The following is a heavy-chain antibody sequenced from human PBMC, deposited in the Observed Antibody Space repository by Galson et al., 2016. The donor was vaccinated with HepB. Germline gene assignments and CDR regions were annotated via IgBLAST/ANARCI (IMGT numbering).Heavy chain of an antibody. CDR3: ARDWPSFDL. CDR1: GSTFSSYW. Sequence: SLRLSCAASGSTFSSYWMHWVRQAPGEGLVWLSRIRPDGSTTAYADSVRGRFTISRDNAKNTLYLQMNSLRVEDTAVYYCARDWPSFDLWGRGTLVSVSS. CDR2: IRPDGSTT. J-gene: IGHJ2*01. V-gene: IGHV3-74*03.